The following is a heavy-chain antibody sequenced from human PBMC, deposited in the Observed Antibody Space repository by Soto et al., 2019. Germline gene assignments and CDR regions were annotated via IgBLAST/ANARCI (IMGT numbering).Heavy chain of an antibody. V-gene: IGHV3-53*01. J-gene: IGHJ5*02. Sequence: GGSLRLSCAASVFTVSSNYMSWVRQAPGKGLEWVSVIYSGESKLYADSVKGRFTISRDNFKNTLYLQMNSLRAEDTAVYYCARDTQRSSSLGWFDPWGQAALVSVS. D-gene: IGHD6-6*01. CDR3: ARDTQRSSSLGWFDP. CDR1: VFTVSSNY. CDR2: IYSGESK.